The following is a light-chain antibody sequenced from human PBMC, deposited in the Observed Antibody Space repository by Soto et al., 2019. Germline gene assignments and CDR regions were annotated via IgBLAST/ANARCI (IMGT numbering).Light chain of an antibody. V-gene: IGLV1-40*01. J-gene: IGLJ1*01. CDR1: SSKNGSNYD. CDR2: GKT. Sequence: QSALTQPPSVSGAPRQRVTISCTGSSSKNGSNYDVQWYQQLPGTAPKILIHGKTDRPSGVPDRFSGSKSGTSASLAITVLQADDEADYYRQSYDDSLSVHYVFGTGTKVTVL. CDR3: QSYDDSLSVHYV.